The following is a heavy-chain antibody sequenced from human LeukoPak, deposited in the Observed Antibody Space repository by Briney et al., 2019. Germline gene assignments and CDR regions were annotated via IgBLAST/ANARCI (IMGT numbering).Heavy chain of an antibody. CDR2: INPNSGGT. D-gene: IGHD1-1*01. CDR1: GYTFTGYY. J-gene: IGHJ4*02. Sequence: ASVKVSCKASGYTFTGYYMHWARRAPGQGLGWMGWINPNSGGTNYAQRFQGRVTMTRDTSSSTAYMELSRLRSDDTAMFYCASTTGLEDWGQGTLVTVSS. V-gene: IGHV1-2*02. CDR3: ASTTGLED.